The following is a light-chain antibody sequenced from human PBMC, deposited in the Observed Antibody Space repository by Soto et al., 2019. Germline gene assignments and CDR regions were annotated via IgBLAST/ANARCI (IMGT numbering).Light chain of an antibody. J-gene: IGLJ2*01. CDR3: QSYDSSLSGYVV. Sequence: QSVLTQPPSVSGAPGQTVTISCTGSSSNIGAGYDVHWYQQLPGTAPKLLISGNSHRPSGVPDRFSGSKSGTSASLAITGLQAEDGADYYCQSYDSSLSGYVVFGGGTKLTVL. V-gene: IGLV1-40*01. CDR1: SSNIGAGYD. CDR2: GNS.